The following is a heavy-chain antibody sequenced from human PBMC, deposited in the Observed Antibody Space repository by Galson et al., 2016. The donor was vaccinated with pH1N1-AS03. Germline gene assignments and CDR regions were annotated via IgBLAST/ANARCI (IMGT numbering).Heavy chain of an antibody. J-gene: IGHJ4*02. CDR1: GFVFKGYF. CDR2: TSGGGSVK. V-gene: IGHV3-11*01. Sequence: SLRLSCAASGFVFKGYFLSWIRQTPGKGLEWVSFTSGGGSVKSYADSVKGRFTISRDNDKNSVYLQMDRLTVDDTAVYHCARIAEDFWSGCSHDHWGQGIQVTVSS. CDR3: ARIAEDFWSGCSHDH. D-gene: IGHD3-3*01.